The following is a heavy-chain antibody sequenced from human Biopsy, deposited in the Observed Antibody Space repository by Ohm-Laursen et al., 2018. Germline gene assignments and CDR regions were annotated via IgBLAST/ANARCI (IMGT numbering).Heavy chain of an antibody. CDR1: GFTFSPYT. Sequence: SLRLSCSASGFTFSPYTMTWVRQAPGKVLECVSSISSSGNFMYYTDSVKGRFTISRDNSKNSLYLQMNSLRAEDTALYYCARIFLVGVTPGYGMDVWGQGTTVTVSS. CDR2: ISSSGNFM. V-gene: IGHV3-21*01. J-gene: IGHJ6*02. CDR3: ARIFLVGVTPGYGMDV. D-gene: IGHD1-26*01.